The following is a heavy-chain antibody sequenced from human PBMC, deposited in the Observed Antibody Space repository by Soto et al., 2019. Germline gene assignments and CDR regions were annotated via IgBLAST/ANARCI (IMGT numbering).Heavy chain of an antibody. D-gene: IGHD6-19*01. V-gene: IGHV1-69*13. CDR3: AGENPGIAVAGLGMDV. J-gene: IGHJ6*02. Sequence: GASVAVSWTASGGTFSSYASSWVRQAHGQGLEWMGGIIPIFGTANYAQKFQGRVTITADESTSTAYMELSSLRSEDTAVYYCAGENPGIAVAGLGMDVWGQGTTVTVSS. CDR2: IIPIFGTA. CDR1: GGTFSSYA.